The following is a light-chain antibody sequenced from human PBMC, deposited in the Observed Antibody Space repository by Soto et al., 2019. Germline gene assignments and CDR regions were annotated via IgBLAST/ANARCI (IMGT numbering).Light chain of an antibody. CDR1: SSDVGSYNR. Sequence: QSAVTEAPSVSGSPGQSVAVSCTGTSSDVGSYNRVSWYRQPPGTAPELMIYEVTDRPSGVPDRFSGSKSGNTASLTISGLQAEDDADSSCSSYTSRSTYVFGTRTNVP. CDR3: SSYTSRSTYV. CDR2: EVT. J-gene: IGLJ1*01. V-gene: IGLV2-18*02.